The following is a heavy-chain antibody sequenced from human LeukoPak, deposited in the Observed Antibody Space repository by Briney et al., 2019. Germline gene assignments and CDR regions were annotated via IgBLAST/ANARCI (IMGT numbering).Heavy chain of an antibody. V-gene: IGHV3-74*01. CDR2: INSDGSNT. Sequence: GGSLRLSCAASGFTFSSYWMHWVRQAPGKGLVWVSRINSDGSNTSYADSVKGRFTISRDNSKNTLYLQMNSLRAEDTAVYYCAQGNGDYRNPWGQGTLVTVSS. J-gene: IGHJ5*02. CDR3: AQGNGDYRNP. CDR1: GFTFSSYW. D-gene: IGHD4-17*01.